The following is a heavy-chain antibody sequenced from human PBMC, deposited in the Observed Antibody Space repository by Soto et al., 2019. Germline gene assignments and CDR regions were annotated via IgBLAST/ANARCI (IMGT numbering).Heavy chain of an antibody. CDR1: GGTFSSYA. CDR2: IIPIFGTA. J-gene: IGHJ3*02. D-gene: IGHD2-2*01. V-gene: IGHV1-69*06. CDR3: ARGGGVVPAARARQDDAFDI. Sequence: SVKVSCKASGGTFSSYAISWVRQAPGQGLEWMGGIIPIFGTANYAQKFQGRVTITADKSTSTAYMGLSSLRSEDTAVYYCARGGGVVPAARARQDDAFDIWGQGTMVTVSS.